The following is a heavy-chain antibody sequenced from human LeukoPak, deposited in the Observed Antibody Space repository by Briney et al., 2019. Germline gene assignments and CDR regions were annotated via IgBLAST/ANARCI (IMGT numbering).Heavy chain of an antibody. D-gene: IGHD5-12*01. CDR1: GYTFTSYY. Sequence: SVKVSCKASGYTFTSYYMHWVRQAPGQGLEWMGGIIPIFGTANYAQKFQGRVTITADESTSTAYMELSSLRSEDTAVYYCAREIIPDIVATTTLDYWGQGTLVTVSS. CDR2: IIPIFGTA. CDR3: AREIIPDIVATTTLDY. V-gene: IGHV1-69*13. J-gene: IGHJ4*02.